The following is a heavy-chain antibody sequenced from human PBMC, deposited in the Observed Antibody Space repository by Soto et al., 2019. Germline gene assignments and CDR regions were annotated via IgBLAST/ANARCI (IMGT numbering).Heavy chain of an antibody. Sequence: TLSLTCTVSGGSISSYYWSWIRQPPGKGLEWIGYIYYSGSTNYNPSLKSRVTISVDTSKNQFSLKLSSVTAADTAVYYCAAVVPAALKYNWFDPWGQGTLVTVSS. J-gene: IGHJ5*02. CDR3: AAVVPAALKYNWFDP. CDR2: IYYSGST. CDR1: GGSISSYY. D-gene: IGHD2-2*01. V-gene: IGHV4-59*01.